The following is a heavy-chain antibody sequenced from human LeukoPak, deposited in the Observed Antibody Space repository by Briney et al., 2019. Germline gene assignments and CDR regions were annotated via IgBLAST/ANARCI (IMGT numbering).Heavy chain of an antibody. V-gene: IGHV3-23*01. CDR1: GFTFSNTA. J-gene: IGHJ6*02. CDR2: ISASGGST. CDR3: AKSCGGGCYYYGMDV. D-gene: IGHD2-15*01. Sequence: GGSLRLSCAASGFTFSNTAMSWVRQAPGKGLEWVSSISASGGSTYYADSVKGRFTISRDNSKNTLYLQMNGLRAEDTAVYYCAKSCGGGCYYYGMDVWGQGTTVTVSS.